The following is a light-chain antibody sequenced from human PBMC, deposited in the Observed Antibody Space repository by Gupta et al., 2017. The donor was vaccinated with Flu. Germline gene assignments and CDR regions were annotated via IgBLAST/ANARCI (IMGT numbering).Light chain of an antibody. J-gene: IGKJ5*01. CDR2: DMS. V-gene: IGKV3-11*01. Sequence: TLSLSPGERATLSCRASDTVSNYLDWYQQKPGQAPWLLLYDMSNRATGIPARFSGSGSGTDFTLTISSLEPEDFAVYYCQQRSDWPPTLTFGQGTRLEIK. CDR1: DTVSNY. CDR3: QQRSDWPPTLT.